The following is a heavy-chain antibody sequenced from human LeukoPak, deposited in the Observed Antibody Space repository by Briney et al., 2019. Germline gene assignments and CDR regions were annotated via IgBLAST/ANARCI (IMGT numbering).Heavy chain of an antibody. J-gene: IGHJ6*02. CDR2: XXXXFGTA. V-gene: IGHV1-69*01. CDR3: ARVVVVPAARPYYYYGMDV. CDR1: GGTFSSYA. Sequence: SVKVSCKASGGTFSSYAISWVRQAPGQGLEWMGGXXXXFGTANYAQKFXGRVTITADESTSTAYMELSSLRSEDTAVYYCARVVVVPAARPYYYYGMDVWGQGTTVTVSS. D-gene: IGHD2-2*01.